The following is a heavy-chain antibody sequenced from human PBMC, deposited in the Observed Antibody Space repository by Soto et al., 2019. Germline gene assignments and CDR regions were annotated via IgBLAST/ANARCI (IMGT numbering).Heavy chain of an antibody. CDR1: GGTFSSYA. J-gene: IGHJ4*02. D-gene: IGHD3-10*01. CDR3: ARDRTGYYYGSGSYWTHDD. CDR2: IIPIFGTA. V-gene: IGHV1-69*13. Sequence: SVKVSCKASGGTFSSYAISWVRQAPGQGLEWMGGIIPIFGTANYAQKFQGRVTITADESTSTAYMELSSLRSEDTAVYYCARDRTGYYYGSGSYWTHDDWGQGTLVTVSS.